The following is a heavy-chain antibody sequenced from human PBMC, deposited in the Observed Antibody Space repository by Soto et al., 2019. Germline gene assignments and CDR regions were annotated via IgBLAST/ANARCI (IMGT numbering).Heavy chain of an antibody. CDR3: ARGGYYGSGSSPLDY. Sequence: GASVKVSCKASGGTVYSYVVSWVRQAPGQGLEWMGGILPILDKTNYAQKFQGRVTISAGESTRTVYMELSSLRSEDTAVYSCARGGYYGSGSSPLDYWGQGTLVTVSS. J-gene: IGHJ4*02. V-gene: IGHV1-69*10. CDR2: ILPILDKT. D-gene: IGHD3-10*01. CDR1: GGTVYSYV.